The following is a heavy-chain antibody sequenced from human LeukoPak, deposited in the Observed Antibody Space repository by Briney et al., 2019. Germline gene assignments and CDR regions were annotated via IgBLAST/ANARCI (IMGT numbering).Heavy chain of an antibody. D-gene: IGHD1-26*01. V-gene: IGHV3-21*01. CDR1: GFTFSSYS. Sequence: GGSLRLSCAASGFTFSSYSMNWVRQAPGKGLEWVSSISSSSSYIYYADSVKGRFTISRDNAKNSLYLQMNSLRAEDTAVYYCARGVSSIVGATTAFDYWGQGTLVTVSS. CDR3: ARGVSSIVGATTAFDY. J-gene: IGHJ4*02. CDR2: ISSSSSYI.